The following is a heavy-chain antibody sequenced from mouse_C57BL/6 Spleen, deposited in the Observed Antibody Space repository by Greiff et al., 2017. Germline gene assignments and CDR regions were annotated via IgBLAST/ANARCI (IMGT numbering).Heavy chain of an antibody. CDR2: ISSGSSTS. D-gene: IGHD1-1*02. J-gene: IGHJ2*01. CDR1: GFTFSDYG. Sequence: EVKLVESGGGLVKPGGSLKLSCAASGFTFSDYGMHWVRQAPEKGLEWVAYISSGSSTSYYAHTVKGRFTISRDNAKNTLFLRMTSLGSEDTAMYYCAKPRWDAYFDYWGQGTTLTVSS. CDR3: AKPRWDAYFDY. V-gene: IGHV5-17*01.